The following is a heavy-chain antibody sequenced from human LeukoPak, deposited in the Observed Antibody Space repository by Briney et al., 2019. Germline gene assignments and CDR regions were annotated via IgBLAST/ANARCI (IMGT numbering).Heavy chain of an antibody. CDR1: GFTFSSYG. Sequence: GGSLRLSCAASGFTFSSYGMHWVRQAPGKGLEWVAVISYDGSNKYYADSVKGRFTISRDNSKNTLYLQMDILRVEDTALYFCVRDYQFIQEVWGQGTTVTVSS. V-gene: IGHV3-30*03. CDR3: VRDYQFIQEV. J-gene: IGHJ6*02. CDR2: ISYDGSNK. D-gene: IGHD2-2*01.